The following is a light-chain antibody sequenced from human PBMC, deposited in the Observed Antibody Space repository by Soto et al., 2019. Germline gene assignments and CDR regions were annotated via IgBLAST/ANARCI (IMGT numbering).Light chain of an antibody. CDR1: SSNIGAGYD. V-gene: IGLV1-40*01. Sequence: QSVLTQPPSVSGAPGRRVTISCTGSSSNIGAGYDVHWYQQLPGTAPKLLIFGTSNRPSGVPDRFSGSKSGTSASLAITGLQAEDEADYYCQSSDTSLSGSEVFGGGTKLTVL. CDR3: QSSDTSLSGSEV. CDR2: GTS. J-gene: IGLJ2*01.